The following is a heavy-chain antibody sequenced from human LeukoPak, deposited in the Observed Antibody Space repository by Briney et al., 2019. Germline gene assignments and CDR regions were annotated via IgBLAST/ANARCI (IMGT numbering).Heavy chain of an antibody. Sequence: PSETLSLTCAVYGGSFSGYYWSWIRQPPGKGLEWIGEINHSGSTYYNPSLKSRVTISVDTSKNQFSLKLSSVTAADTAVYYCARRPGSYYNPQDYFDYWGQGTLVTVSS. D-gene: IGHD3-10*01. J-gene: IGHJ4*02. V-gene: IGHV4-34*01. CDR3: ARRPGSYYNPQDYFDY. CDR1: GGSFSGYY. CDR2: INHSGST.